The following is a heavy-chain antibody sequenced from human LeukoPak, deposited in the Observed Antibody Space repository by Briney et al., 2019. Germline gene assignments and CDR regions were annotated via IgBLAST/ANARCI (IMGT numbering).Heavy chain of an antibody. J-gene: IGHJ5*02. CDR3: ARAAYSSSWYIWFDP. CDR1: GYTFTGYY. V-gene: IGHV1-2*02. D-gene: IGHD6-13*01. CDR2: INPNSGGT. Sequence: ASVTVSCKASGYTFTGYYMHWVRQAPGQGLEGMGWINPNSGGTNYAQKFQGRVTMTRDTSISTAYMELSRLRSDDTAVYYCARAAYSSSWYIWFDPWGQGTLVTVSS.